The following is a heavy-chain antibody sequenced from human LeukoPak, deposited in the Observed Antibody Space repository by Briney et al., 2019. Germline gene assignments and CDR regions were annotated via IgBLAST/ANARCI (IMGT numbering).Heavy chain of an antibody. CDR1: GCSFINYA. D-gene: IGHD5-24*01. CDR2: IIPMFVTA. J-gene: IGHJ4*02. Sequence: VTVSCKASGCSFINYAISWVREAPGQGLEWMGGIIPMFVTANYAQKFQGRVTITADESTSTAYMELSSLRSEDTAVYYCAREGRDGYNNEVLFDYWGQGTLVT. CDR3: AREGRDGYNNEVLFDY. V-gene: IGHV1-69*13.